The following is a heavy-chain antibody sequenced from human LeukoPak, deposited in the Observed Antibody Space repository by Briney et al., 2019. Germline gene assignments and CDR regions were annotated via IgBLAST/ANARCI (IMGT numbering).Heavy chain of an antibody. J-gene: IGHJ4*02. D-gene: IGHD6-19*01. V-gene: IGHV5-51*01. CDR1: GYSFTTYW. Sequence: GESLKISCKGSGYSFTTYWIGWVRQMPGKGLEWMGVIYPGDSNTKYSPSFQGQVTISADKSISTAYLQWSSLKASDTAMYYCGRLRGWPNYFDYWGQGTLVTASS. CDR3: GRLRGWPNYFDY. CDR2: IYPGDSNT.